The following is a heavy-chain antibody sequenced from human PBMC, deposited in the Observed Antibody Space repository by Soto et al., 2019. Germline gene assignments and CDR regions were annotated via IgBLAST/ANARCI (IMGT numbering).Heavy chain of an antibody. D-gene: IGHD3-10*01. CDR3: ARDKGGAALKGSGMDV. J-gene: IGHJ6*02. Sequence: QVQLQESGPGLVKPAQTLSLRCTVSGGSISSRDYYWSGIRQHPEKGLEWIGSIYYSGSTYYNPSLKSRVTMSLDTSMNEFSLKLTSVTAADTAVYYCARDKGGAALKGSGMDVWGQGTTVTVSS. CDR2: IYYSGST. CDR1: GGSISSRDYY. V-gene: IGHV4-31*03.